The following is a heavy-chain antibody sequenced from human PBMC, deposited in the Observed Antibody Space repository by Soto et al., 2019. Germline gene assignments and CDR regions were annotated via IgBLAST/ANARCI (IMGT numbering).Heavy chain of an antibody. V-gene: IGHV5-51*01. CDR3: ARPAYCGGNNCHKGPGIDAFDI. D-gene: IGHD2-21*01. Sequence: GESLKISCKGSGYNFNTYWIAWVRQPPGKGLEWMGIIYPEDSETTYGPAFRGQVTFSADKSITTTYLHWSSLKASDTAMYYCARPAYCGGNNCHKGPGIDAFDIWGQGTMVTVSS. CDR1: GYNFNTYW. J-gene: IGHJ3*02. CDR2: IYPEDSET.